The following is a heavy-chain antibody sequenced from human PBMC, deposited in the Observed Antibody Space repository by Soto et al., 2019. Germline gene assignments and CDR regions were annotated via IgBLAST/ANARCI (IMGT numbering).Heavy chain of an antibody. Sequence: TGGSLRLSCAASGFTFSSYLMHWVRQAPGKGLVWVSRINSDGSSTSYADSVKGRFTISRDNAKNTLYLLMNSLRAEDTAVYYCARDFRPPYGVRYFDYWGQGTLVTVSS. J-gene: IGHJ4*02. CDR2: INSDGSST. CDR3: ARDFRPPYGVRYFDY. D-gene: IGHD4-17*01. V-gene: IGHV3-74*01. CDR1: GFTFSSYL.